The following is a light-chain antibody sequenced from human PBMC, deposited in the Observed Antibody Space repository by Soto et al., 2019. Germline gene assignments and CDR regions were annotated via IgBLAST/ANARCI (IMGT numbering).Light chain of an antibody. J-gene: IGKJ3*01. CDR1: QNVLSSSNNKNY. Sequence: DSVMTQSPDSLAVSLGERATINCKSSQNVLSSSNNKNYLAWYQQKPRQPPKLLIYWASTRESGVPDRFSGSGSGTDFTLTINSLQAEDVAVYYCQEYYASPFTFGPGTKVDIK. V-gene: IGKV4-1*01. CDR3: QEYYASPFT. CDR2: WAS.